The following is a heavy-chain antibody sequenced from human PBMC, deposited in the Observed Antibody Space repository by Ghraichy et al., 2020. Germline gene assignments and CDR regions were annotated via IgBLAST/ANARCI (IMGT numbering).Heavy chain of an antibody. CDR2: IYYSGST. D-gene: IGHD3-10*01. V-gene: IGHV4-59*01. CDR1: GGSISSYY. CDR3: ARFGDYYGSGSYYYYYYGMDV. J-gene: IGHJ6*02. Sequence: SETLSLTCTVSGGSISSYYWSWIRQAPGKRLEWIGYIYYSGSTNYNPSLKSRVTISVDTSKNQFSLKLSSVTAADTAVYYCARFGDYYGSGSYYYYYYGMDVWGQGTTVTVSS.